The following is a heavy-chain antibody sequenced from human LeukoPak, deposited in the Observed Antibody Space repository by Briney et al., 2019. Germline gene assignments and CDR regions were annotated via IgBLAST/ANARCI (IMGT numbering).Heavy chain of an antibody. CDR3: ARAMEDIVVVPAPFPADY. CDR1: GYTFTGYY. CDR2: ISAYNGNT. Sequence: ASVKVSCKASGYTFTGYYMHWVRQAPGQGLEWMGWISAYNGNTNYSQKLQGRVTMTTDTSTSTAYMELRSLRSDDTAVYYCARAMEDIVVVPAPFPADYWGQGTLVTVSS. V-gene: IGHV1-18*04. J-gene: IGHJ4*02. D-gene: IGHD2-2*01.